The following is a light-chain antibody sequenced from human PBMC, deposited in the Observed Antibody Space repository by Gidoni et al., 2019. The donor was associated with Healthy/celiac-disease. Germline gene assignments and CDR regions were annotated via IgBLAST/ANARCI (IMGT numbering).Light chain of an antibody. CDR1: QSVSSN. CDR2: GAS. J-gene: IGKJ4*01. V-gene: IGKV3-15*01. Sequence: DIVMTQSPATLSVSQGETATLSCRASQSVSSNLAWYQQKPGQAPRLLIYGASTRATGIPARFSGSWSGTEFTLTISSLQSEDFAVYYCQQYNNWPLLTCGGGTKVEIK. CDR3: QQYNNWPLLT.